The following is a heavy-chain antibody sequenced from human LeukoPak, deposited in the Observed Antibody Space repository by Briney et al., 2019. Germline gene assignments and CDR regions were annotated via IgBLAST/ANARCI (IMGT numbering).Heavy chain of an antibody. J-gene: IGHJ5*02. CDR3: APRWVRGRRKYDWFDP. CDR2: INHSGST. Sequence: SETLTLTCAVYGGSFSGYYWSWIRQPPGKGLEWIGEINHSGSTNYNPSLKSRVTISVDTSKNQFSLKLSSVTAADTAVYYCAPRWVRGRRKYDWFDPWGQGTLVTVSS. D-gene: IGHD3-10*01. CDR1: GGSFSGYY. V-gene: IGHV4-34*01.